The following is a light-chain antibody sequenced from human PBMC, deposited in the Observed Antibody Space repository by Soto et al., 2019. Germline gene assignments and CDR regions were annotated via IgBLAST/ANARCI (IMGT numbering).Light chain of an antibody. CDR2: GTS. J-gene: IGKJ5*01. CDR1: QIVTGDY. CDR3: QQYSNWAIT. Sequence: MVMTQSPAILSVSPGESATLSCRAGQIVTGDYLAWYQQQPGQPPRLLIYGTSTRATGIPARFSGSGSGTEFTLTISSLQPEDFAVYYCQQYSNWAITFGQGTRVEIK. V-gene: IGKV3-15*01.